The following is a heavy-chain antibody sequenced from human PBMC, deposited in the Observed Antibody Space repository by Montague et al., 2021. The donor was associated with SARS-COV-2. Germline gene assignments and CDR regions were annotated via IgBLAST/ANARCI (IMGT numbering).Heavy chain of an antibody. CDR3: ARDRGMITFGGVIVIDGMDV. J-gene: IGHJ6*02. Sequence: SLRLSCAASGFTFSSYAMHWVRQAPGKGLERVAVISYDGSNKYYXDSAKGRFTISRDNSKNTLYLQMNSLRAEDTAVYYCARDRGMITFGGVIVIDGMDVWGQGTTVTVSS. V-gene: IGHV3-30-3*01. D-gene: IGHD3-16*02. CDR2: ISYDGSNK. CDR1: GFTFSSYA.